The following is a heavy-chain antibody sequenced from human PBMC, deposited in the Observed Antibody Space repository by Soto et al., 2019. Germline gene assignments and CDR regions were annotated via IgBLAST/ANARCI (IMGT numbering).Heavy chain of an antibody. V-gene: IGHV3-21*06. J-gene: IGHJ1*01. CDR2: ISDDSSYI. Sequence: VGSLRLSCAASGFMFSAYTMNWVRQAPGKGLEWLSSISDDSSYIDYADSLRGRFTVSRDNARNSLYLQIDSLGVEDTAVYYCATPYYFNHWGPGTLVSVSS. CDR3: ATPYYFNH. D-gene: IGHD3-16*01. CDR1: GFMFSAYT.